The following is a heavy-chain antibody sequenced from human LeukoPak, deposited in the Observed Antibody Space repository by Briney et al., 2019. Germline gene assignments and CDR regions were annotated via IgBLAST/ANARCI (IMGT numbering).Heavy chain of an antibody. D-gene: IGHD6-19*01. Sequence: SETLPLTCTVSGGSISSYYWSWIRQPPGKGLEWIGYIYYSGSTNYNPSLKSRVTISVDTSKNQFSLKLSSVTAADTAVYYCARESTGSGPPGWFDPWGQGTLVTVSS. CDR2: IYYSGST. J-gene: IGHJ5*02. CDR3: ARESTGSGPPGWFDP. V-gene: IGHV4-59*01. CDR1: GGSISSYY.